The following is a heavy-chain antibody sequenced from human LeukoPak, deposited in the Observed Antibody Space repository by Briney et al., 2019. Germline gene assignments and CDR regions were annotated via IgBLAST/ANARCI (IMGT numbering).Heavy chain of an antibody. J-gene: IGHJ5*02. CDR1: GYTFTSYD. D-gene: IGHD3-16*02. CDR2: VNPNSGNT. Sequence: ASVKVSCKASGYTFTSYDINWVRQATGQGLEWMGWVNPNSGNTGYAQKFQGRVTMTRNTSISTAYMELSSLRSEDTAVYYCARGPHYDYVWGSYRPNWFDPWGQGTLVTVSS. CDR3: ARGPHYDYVWGSYRPNWFDP. V-gene: IGHV1-8*01.